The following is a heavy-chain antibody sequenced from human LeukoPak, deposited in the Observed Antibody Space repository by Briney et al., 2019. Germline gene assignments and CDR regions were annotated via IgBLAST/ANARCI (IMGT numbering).Heavy chain of an antibody. CDR1: GGSISSYY. J-gene: IGHJ4*02. D-gene: IGHD6-13*01. V-gene: IGHV4-4*07. CDR3: ARTYLDGNIAAAGYLFDY. Sequence: SETLSLTCTVSGGSISSYYWSWIRQPAGKGLEWIGRIYTSGSTNYNPSLKSRVTMSVDTSKNQFSLKLSSVTAADTAVYYCARTYLDGNIAAAGYLFDYWGQGTLVTVSS. CDR2: IYTSGST.